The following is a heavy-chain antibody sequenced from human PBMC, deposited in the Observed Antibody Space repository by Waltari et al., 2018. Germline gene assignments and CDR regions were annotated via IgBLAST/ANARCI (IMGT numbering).Heavy chain of an antibody. D-gene: IGHD3-9*01. CDR1: GYTFTDYY. Sequence: QVQLVQSGAEVKKPGASMKVSCKASGYTFTDYYVHWMRQAPGQGLEWMGWINPKTGGTYYVQKFQGRVTVTRDTSITTPYMELASLASDDTAVYYCARQVIDGRVGLDVWGQGSLIVVSS. CDR2: INPKTGGT. J-gene: IGHJ4*02. V-gene: IGHV1-2*02. CDR3: ARQVIDGRVGLDV.